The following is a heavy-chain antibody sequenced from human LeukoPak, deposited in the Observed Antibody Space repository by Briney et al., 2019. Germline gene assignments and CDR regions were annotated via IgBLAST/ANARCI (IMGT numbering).Heavy chain of an antibody. CDR1: GGSISSSSYY. D-gene: IGHD3-10*01. CDR2: IYYSGST. V-gene: IGHV4-39*01. J-gene: IGHJ5*02. Sequence: SETLSLTCTVSGGSISSSSYYWGWIRQPPGKGLEWIGSIYYSGSTYYNPSLKSRVTISVDTSKNQFSLKLSSVTAADTAVYYCARRNGSGSYPWGQGTLVTVSS. CDR3: ARRNGSGSYP.